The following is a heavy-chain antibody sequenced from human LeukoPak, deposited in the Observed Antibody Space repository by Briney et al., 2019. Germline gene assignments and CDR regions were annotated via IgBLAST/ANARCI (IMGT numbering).Heavy chain of an antibody. D-gene: IGHD1-26*01. J-gene: IGHJ4*02. CDR1: GFTVSSNY. Sequence: GGSLRLSCAASGFTVSSNYMSWVRQAPGKGVVWVSAISGSGGSTYYADSVEGRFTISRDNSKNTLYLQMNSLRAEDTAVYYCAKDPGELLLLVDYWGQGTLVTVSS. CDR2: ISGSGGST. V-gene: IGHV3-23*01. CDR3: AKDPGELLLLVDY.